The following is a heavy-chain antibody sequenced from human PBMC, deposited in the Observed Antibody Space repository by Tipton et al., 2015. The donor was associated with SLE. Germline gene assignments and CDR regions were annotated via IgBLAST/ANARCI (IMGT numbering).Heavy chain of an antibody. Sequence: SLRLSCVASGFTLSSHAMSWVRQAPGKGLEWVSLIYSGGSTYYADSVKARFTISRDNSKNTLYLQMNSLRAEDTAVYYCAKDRSARIDNLIYGLDVWGQGTTVIVSS. CDR3: AKDRSARIDNLIYGLDV. D-gene: IGHD1-1*01. V-gene: IGHV3-23*03. CDR2: LIYSGGST. J-gene: IGHJ6*02. CDR1: GFTLSSHA.